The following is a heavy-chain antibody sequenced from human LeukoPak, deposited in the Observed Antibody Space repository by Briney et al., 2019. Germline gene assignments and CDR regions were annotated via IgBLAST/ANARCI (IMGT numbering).Heavy chain of an antibody. J-gene: IGHJ4*02. Sequence: GGSLRLSCAASGFTFSSYGIHWVRQAPGKGLEWVAFIRYDGSNKYHADSVKGRFTISRDNSKNSVYMQMNSLTAEDTAVYYCARETGTGSFFNYWGQGTLVPVSS. CDR2: IRYDGSNK. CDR1: GFTFSSYG. V-gene: IGHV3-30*02. CDR3: ARETGTGSFFNY. D-gene: IGHD1-1*01.